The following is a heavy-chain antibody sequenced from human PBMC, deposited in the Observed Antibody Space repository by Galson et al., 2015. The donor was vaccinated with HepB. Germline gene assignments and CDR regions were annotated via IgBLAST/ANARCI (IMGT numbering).Heavy chain of an antibody. D-gene: IGHD2-2*01. CDR1: GYSFPSYW. CDR3: ARHGGGYVVPAAQPTRGWFDP. Sequence: QSGAEVKKPGESLKISCKGSGYSFPSYWIGWVRQMPGKGLEWMGIIYPGDSDTRYSPSFQGQVTISADKSISTAYLQWSSLKASDTAMYYCARHGGGYVVPAAQPTRGWFDPWGQGTLVTVSS. V-gene: IGHV5-51*01. CDR2: IYPGDSDT. J-gene: IGHJ5*02.